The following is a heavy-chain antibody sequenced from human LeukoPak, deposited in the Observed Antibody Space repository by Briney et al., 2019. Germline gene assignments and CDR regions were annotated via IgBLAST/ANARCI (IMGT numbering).Heavy chain of an antibody. CDR2: ISYDGSNK. J-gene: IGHJ4*02. Sequence: GGSLRLSCAASGFTFSSYDMHWVRQAPGKGLEWVAVISYDGSNKFYADSVKGRFTISRDNAKNTLYLQMNSLRAEDTAVYYCARDPSGIVGATTSGGYWGQGTLVTVSS. D-gene: IGHD1-26*01. CDR1: GFTFSSYD. CDR3: ARDPSGIVGATTSGGY. V-gene: IGHV3-30*03.